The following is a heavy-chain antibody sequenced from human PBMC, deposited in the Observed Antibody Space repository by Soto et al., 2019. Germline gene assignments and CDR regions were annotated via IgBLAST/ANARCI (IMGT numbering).Heavy chain of an antibody. V-gene: IGHV4-61*08. CDR2: IYYTEST. CDR3: ARIPVDTYMINWFDP. D-gene: IGHD5-18*01. Sequence: SETLSLTWTVSGASVSSGDYYWSWIRQPPGRGRGWIGYIYYTESTNYTPSLKSRVSISLDTSKNQFSLRLTSVTAADTAVYYCARIPVDTYMINWFDPWGQGTLVTVSS. J-gene: IGHJ5*02. CDR1: GASVSSGDYY.